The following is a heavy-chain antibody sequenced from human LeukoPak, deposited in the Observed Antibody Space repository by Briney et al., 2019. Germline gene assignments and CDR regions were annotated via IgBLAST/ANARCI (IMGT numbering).Heavy chain of an antibody. CDR3: ARGTDWVHYYYYYMDV. D-gene: IGHD3/OR15-3a*01. Sequence: GESLRLSCAASGFTFSSYGMHWVRQAPGKGLEWVANIKQDGSEKYYVDSVKGRFTISRDNAKNSLYLQMNSLRAEDTAVYYCARGTDWVHYYYYYMDVWGKGTTVTISS. CDR1: GFTFSSYG. J-gene: IGHJ6*03. V-gene: IGHV3-7*01. CDR2: IKQDGSEK.